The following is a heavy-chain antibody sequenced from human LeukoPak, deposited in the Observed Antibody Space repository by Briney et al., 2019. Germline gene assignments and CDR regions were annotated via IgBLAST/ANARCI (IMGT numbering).Heavy chain of an antibody. CDR2: INSDGNTT. D-gene: IGHD6-6*01. Sequence: GGSLRLSCAASGFTFSHYWMHWVRQAPGKGLVWVSRINSDGNTTSYADSVKGRLTVSRDNAKNTLYLQMNSLRAEDTAVYYCARDFVKFDYWGQGTLVTVSS. J-gene: IGHJ4*02. CDR1: GFTFSHYW. V-gene: IGHV3-74*01. CDR3: ARDFVKFDY.